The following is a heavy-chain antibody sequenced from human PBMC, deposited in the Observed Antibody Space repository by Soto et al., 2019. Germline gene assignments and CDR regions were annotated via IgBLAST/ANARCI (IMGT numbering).Heavy chain of an antibody. CDR2: IYYNGDT. J-gene: IGHJ3*01. V-gene: IGHV4-39*01. Sequence: QLQLQESGPGLVKPAETLSLKCAVSGGSDSSGNYFWGWIRHPPGKGLEWIGNIYYNGDTYYSPSLIIQVTISVDADQTQFSLRLTSVTAVDTAVYYCARRLIVIWNQVHAFDFWGQVTLVTVSS. CDR3: ARRLIVIWNQVHAFDF. CDR1: GGSDSSGNYF. D-gene: IGHD3-16*02.